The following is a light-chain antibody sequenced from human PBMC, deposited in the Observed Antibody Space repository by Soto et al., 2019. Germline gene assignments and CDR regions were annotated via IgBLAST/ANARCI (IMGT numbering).Light chain of an antibody. Sequence: QSALTQPASVSGSPGQSITISCTGTSSDVGGYNYVSWYQQHPGKAPKLMIYDVSNRPSGVSNRFSGSMSGNTASLTISGLQAEDEADYYCSSYTSSSTLFGTGTKVTVL. CDR2: DVS. V-gene: IGLV2-14*01. J-gene: IGLJ1*01. CDR3: SSYTSSSTL. CDR1: SSDVGGYNY.